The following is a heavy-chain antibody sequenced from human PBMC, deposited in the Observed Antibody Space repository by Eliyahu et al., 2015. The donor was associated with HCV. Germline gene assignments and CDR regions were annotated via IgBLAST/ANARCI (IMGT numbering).Heavy chain of an antibody. Sequence: QVQLQESGPGLVKPSETLSLTYTVSGGSVNTGRYYWSWIRQPPGKGLEWIGYVFFTGVTNYSPSLKSRVTISIDTSKNQFSLRLTSVTAADTAVYYCARDFAAAGLHWFDPLGPGNPGRRLL. J-gene: IGHJ5*02. CDR2: VFFTGVT. CDR1: GGSVNTGRYY. D-gene: IGHD2-15*01. CDR3: ARDFAAAGLHWFDP. V-gene: IGHV4-61*01.